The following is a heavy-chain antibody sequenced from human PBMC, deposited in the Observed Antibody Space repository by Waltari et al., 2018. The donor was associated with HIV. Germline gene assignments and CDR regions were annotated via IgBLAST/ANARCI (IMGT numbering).Heavy chain of an antibody. J-gene: IGHJ5*02. CDR1: GFTFSSYA. Sequence: EVQLLESGGGLVQPGGSLRLSCAASGFTFSSYAMSWVRQAPGKGLEWVSASSGSGGSTYYADSVKGRFTISRDNSKNTLYLQMNSLRAEDTAVYYCAKGGIVVVVAAFNWFDPWGQGTLVTVSS. D-gene: IGHD2-15*01. CDR2: SSGSGGST. V-gene: IGHV3-23*01. CDR3: AKGGIVVVVAAFNWFDP.